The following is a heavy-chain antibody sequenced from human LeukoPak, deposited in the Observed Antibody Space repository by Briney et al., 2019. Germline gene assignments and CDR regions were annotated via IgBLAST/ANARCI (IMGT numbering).Heavy chain of an antibody. Sequence: SETLSLTCTVSGGSISGYYWTWIRQPPGKGLEWIGYIYYNGATKYNPSLKSRAAIELATSKNQFSLRLSSVTAADTAVYCCARFTDSGGWFDPWGQGTLVTVSS. V-gene: IGHV4-59*01. D-gene: IGHD6-25*01. J-gene: IGHJ5*02. CDR2: IYYNGAT. CDR3: ARFTDSGGWFDP. CDR1: GGSISGYY.